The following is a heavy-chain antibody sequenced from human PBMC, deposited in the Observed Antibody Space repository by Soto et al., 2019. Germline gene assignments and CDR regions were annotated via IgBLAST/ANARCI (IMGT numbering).Heavy chain of an antibody. CDR3: ARSNYYDSSGYSYSLYSSGMDV. J-gene: IGHJ6*02. CDR2: IDPSDSYT. Sequence: PGESLKISCKGSGYSFTSYWISWVRQMPGKGLEWMGRIDPSDSYTNYSPSFQGHVTISADKSISTAYLQWSSLKASDTAMYYCARSNYYDSSGYSYSLYSSGMDVWGQGTTVTVSS. V-gene: IGHV5-10-1*01. CDR1: GYSFTSYW. D-gene: IGHD3-22*01.